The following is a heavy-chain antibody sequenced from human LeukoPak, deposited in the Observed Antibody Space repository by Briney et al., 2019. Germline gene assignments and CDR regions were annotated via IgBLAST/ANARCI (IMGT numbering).Heavy chain of an antibody. Sequence: KPGGSLRLSCAASGFTFSSYSMNWVRQAPGKGLEWVSSISSSSSYIYYADSVKGRFTISRDNAKNSLYLQMNSLRAEDTAVYYCARDSLDWNNDGYFDYWGQGTLVTVSS. V-gene: IGHV3-21*01. CDR2: ISSSSSYI. CDR3: ARDSLDWNNDGYFDY. CDR1: GFTFSSYS. D-gene: IGHD1/OR15-1a*01. J-gene: IGHJ4*02.